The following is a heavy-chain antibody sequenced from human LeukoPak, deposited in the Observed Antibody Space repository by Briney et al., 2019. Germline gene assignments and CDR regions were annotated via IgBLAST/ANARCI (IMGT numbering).Heavy chain of an antibody. D-gene: IGHD3-16*02. J-gene: IGHJ4*02. CDR3: ARLELSSDY. V-gene: IGHV4-39*01. CDR1: GGSISSSSYY. Sequence: SETLSLTCTVSGGSISSSSYYLGWIRQPPGKGLEWIGSIYYSGSTYYNPSLKSRVTISVDTSKNQFSLKLSPVTAADTAVYYCARLELSSDYWGQGTLVTVSS. CDR2: IYYSGST.